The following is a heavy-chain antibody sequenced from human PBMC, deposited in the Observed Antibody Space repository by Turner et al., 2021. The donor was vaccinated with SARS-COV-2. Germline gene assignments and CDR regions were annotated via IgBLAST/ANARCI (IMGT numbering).Heavy chain of an antibody. J-gene: IGHJ3*02. Sequence: QVQLPESGPVLVKPSETLSLTCTVSGGHITSFYWSWIRAPAGKGLEWIGRISPSGITNSNPSLQCRVTMSLDRPNNQFSLKLTSGTAADTAVYFCAREGDGIWGQGTTVTVSS. V-gene: IGHV4-4*07. CDR2: ISPSGIT. CDR3: AREGDGI. D-gene: IGHD3-10*01. CDR1: GGHITSFY.